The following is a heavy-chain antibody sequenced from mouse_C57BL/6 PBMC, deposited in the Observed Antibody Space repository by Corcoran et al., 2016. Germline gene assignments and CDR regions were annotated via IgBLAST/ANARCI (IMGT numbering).Heavy chain of an antibody. CDR1: GYTFTDYY. Sequence: EVQLQQSGPELVKPGASVKISCKASGYTFTDYYMNWVKQSHGKSLEWIGDINPNNGGTSYNQKFKGKATLTVDKSSSTAYMELRSLTSEDSAVYYCAKGYYGSWAHWYFDVWGTGTTVTVSS. D-gene: IGHD1-1*01. J-gene: IGHJ1*03. CDR3: AKGYYGSWAHWYFDV. CDR2: INPNNGGT. V-gene: IGHV1-26*01.